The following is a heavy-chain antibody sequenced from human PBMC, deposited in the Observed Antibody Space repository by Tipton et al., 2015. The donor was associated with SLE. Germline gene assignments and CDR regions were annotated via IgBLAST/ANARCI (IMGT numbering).Heavy chain of an antibody. CDR3: ARDKLDIGSSCN. J-gene: IGHJ4*02. CDR2: IYYSGST. D-gene: IGHD6-13*01. V-gene: IGHV4-39*07. Sequence: TLSLTCTVSGGSISSGSYYWGWIRQPPGKGLEWIGSIYYSGSTYYNPSLKSRVTISVDTSKNQFSLKLSSVTAADTAVYYCARDKLDIGSSCNWGQGTLVTVSS. CDR1: GGSISSGSYY.